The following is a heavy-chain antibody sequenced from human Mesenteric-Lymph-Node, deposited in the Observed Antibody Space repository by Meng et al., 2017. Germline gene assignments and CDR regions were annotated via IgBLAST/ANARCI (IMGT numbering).Heavy chain of an antibody. Sequence: GESLKISCAASGFTFSSYQTHWVRQAPGKGLEWVAVISFDESNKFYADSVKARFTISRNNSKNTLDLQMNSLRAEDTAVYYCARALRGLAFDIWGQGTMVTVSS. D-gene: IGHD3-16*01. CDR3: ARALRGLAFDI. V-gene: IGHV3-30*03. CDR2: ISFDESNK. J-gene: IGHJ3*02. CDR1: GFTFSSYQ.